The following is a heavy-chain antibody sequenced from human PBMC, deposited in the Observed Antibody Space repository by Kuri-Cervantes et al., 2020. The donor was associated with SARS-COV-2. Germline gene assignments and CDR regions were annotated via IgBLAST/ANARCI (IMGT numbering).Heavy chain of an antibody. CDR1: GFMFNCYW. CDR3: VRDGDHWNFDY. CDR2: INPDGSYT. D-gene: IGHD1-1*01. J-gene: IGHJ4*02. V-gene: IGHV3-74*01. Sequence: GGSLRLSCAASGFMFNCYWMHWVRQAPGKGLVWVSRINPDGSYTNNADSVKGRFTLSRDNAKNMLFLQMNSLRAEDTAVYYCVRDGDHWNFDYWGQGTLVTVSS.